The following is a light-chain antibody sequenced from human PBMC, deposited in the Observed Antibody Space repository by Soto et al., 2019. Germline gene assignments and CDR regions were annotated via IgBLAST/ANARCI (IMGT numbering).Light chain of an antibody. Sequence: DIPMTQSPSTLSASVGDRVTITCRASQSISSWLAWYQQKPGKAPKLLIYKASSLESGVPSRFSGSGSGTEFTLTISSLQPDDCATYYCQQYNSYWSVGQGTKVEIK. CDR1: QSISSW. CDR2: KAS. J-gene: IGKJ1*01. CDR3: QQYNSYWS. V-gene: IGKV1-5*03.